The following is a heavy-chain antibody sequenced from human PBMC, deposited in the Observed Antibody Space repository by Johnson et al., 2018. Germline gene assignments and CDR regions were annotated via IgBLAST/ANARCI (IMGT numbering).Heavy chain of an antibody. J-gene: IGHJ6*03. Sequence: QVQLVESGAEVKKPGASVKVSCKASGYTFTSYDINWVRQATGQGLEWMGWMNPNSGNTGYAQKFQGRVTMTRNTSISTAYMEVSSLGSEDTAVEYWARRFGTPVGRGYYDYYMDVWGKGTTVTVSS. CDR2: MNPNSGNT. V-gene: IGHV1-8*01. D-gene: IGHD3-10*01. CDR1: GYTFTSYD. CDR3: ARRFGTPVGRGYYDYYMDV.